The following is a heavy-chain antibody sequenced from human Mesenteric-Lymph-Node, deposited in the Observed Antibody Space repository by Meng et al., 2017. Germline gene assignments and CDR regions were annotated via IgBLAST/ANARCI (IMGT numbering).Heavy chain of an antibody. D-gene: IGHD1-26*01. CDR2: IIPILGIA. J-gene: IGHJ4*02. V-gene: IGHV1-69*02. CDR1: GGTFSSYT. Sequence: SVKVSCKASGGTFSSYTISWVRQAPGQGLEWMGRIIPILGIANYAQKFQGRVTITADKSTSTAYMELSSLRSEDTAVYYCASSSGSYDTIDYWGQGTLVTVSS. CDR3: ASSSGSYDTIDY.